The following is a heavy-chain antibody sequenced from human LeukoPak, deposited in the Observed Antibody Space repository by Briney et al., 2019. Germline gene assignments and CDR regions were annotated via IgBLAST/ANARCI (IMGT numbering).Heavy chain of an antibody. CDR2: INHSRST. CDR1: GGSFSGFY. CDR3: ARAAVDSSGYLFRHYFDY. J-gene: IGHJ4*02. Sequence: SETLSLTCAVYGGSFSGFYWTWIRQPPGKGLEWIGQINHSRSTHYNPSLKSRVTISVDTSKNQFSLKLSSVTAADTAVYYCARAAVDSSGYLFRHYFDYWGQGTLVTVSS. D-gene: IGHD3-22*01. V-gene: IGHV4-34*01.